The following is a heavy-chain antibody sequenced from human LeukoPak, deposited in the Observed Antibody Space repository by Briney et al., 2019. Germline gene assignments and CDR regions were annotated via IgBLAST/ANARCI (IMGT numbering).Heavy chain of an antibody. Sequence: GGSLRLSCAASGFTFDDYAMHWVRQVPGKGLEWVSSISSSSSYIYYADSVKGRFTISRDNAKNSLYLQMNSLRAEDTAVYYCASALTTVTTWGDYWGQGTLVTVSS. D-gene: IGHD4-11*01. CDR2: ISSSSSYI. V-gene: IGHV3-21*01. CDR1: GFTFDDYA. CDR3: ASALTTVTTWGDY. J-gene: IGHJ4*02.